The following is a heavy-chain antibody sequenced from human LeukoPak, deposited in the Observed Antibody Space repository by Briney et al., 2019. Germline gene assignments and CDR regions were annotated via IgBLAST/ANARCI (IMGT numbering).Heavy chain of an antibody. Sequence: SETLSLTCTVSGGSISSSSYYWGWIRQPPGKGLEWIGRIYYSGSTYYNPSLKSRVTISVDTSKNQFSLKLSSVTAADTAVYYCARLTSGKYFDYWGQGTLVTVSS. J-gene: IGHJ4*02. D-gene: IGHD3-3*01. V-gene: IGHV4-39*07. CDR3: ARLTSGKYFDY. CDR2: IYYSGST. CDR1: GGSISSSSYY.